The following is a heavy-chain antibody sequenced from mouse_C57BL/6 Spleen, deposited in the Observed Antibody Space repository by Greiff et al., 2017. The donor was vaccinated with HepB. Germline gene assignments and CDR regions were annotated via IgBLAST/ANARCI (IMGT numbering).Heavy chain of an antibody. CDR1: GYTFTDYY. CDR3: ARGKNYGSSYYFDY. Sequence: QVQLKESGAELVRPGASVKLSCKASGYTFTDYYINWVKQRPGQGLEWIARIYPGSGNTYYNEKFKGKATLTAEKSSSTAYMQLSSLTSEDSAVYFCARGKNYGSSYYFDYWGQGTTRTVSS. J-gene: IGHJ2*01. D-gene: IGHD1-1*01. V-gene: IGHV1-76*01. CDR2: IYPGSGNT.